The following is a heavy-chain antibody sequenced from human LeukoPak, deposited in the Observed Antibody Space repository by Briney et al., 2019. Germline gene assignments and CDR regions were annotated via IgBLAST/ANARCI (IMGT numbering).Heavy chain of an antibody. D-gene: IGHD3-22*01. Sequence: SETLSLTCTVSGGSISSYYWSWIRQPPGKGXXXXXXXXXXXSTNYNPSLKSRVTISVDTSKNQFSLKLSSVTAADTAVYYCARGFNYYDSSGYDYGAYPFDYWGQGTLVTVSS. CDR2: XXXXXST. CDR1: GGSISSYY. J-gene: IGHJ4*02. CDR3: ARGFNYYDSSGYDYGAYPFDY. V-gene: IGHV4-59*01.